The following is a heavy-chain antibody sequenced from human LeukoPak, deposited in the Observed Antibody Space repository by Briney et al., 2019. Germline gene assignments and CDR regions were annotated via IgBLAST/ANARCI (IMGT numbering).Heavy chain of an antibody. CDR3: ARPRSPGISDAFEI. Sequence: GESLKISCKGSGYSFIKYWIGWVRQVPGKGLEWMGIIYPGDSQTRYSPSFQGQVTFSSDKSISTAYLQWSSLKASDTALYYCARPRSPGISDAFEIWGRGTMVIVSS. CDR1: GYSFIKYW. J-gene: IGHJ3*02. D-gene: IGHD3-3*02. V-gene: IGHV5-51*01. CDR2: IYPGDSQT.